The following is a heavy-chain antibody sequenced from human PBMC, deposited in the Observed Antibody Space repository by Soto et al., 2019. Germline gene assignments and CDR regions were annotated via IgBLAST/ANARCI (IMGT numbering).Heavy chain of an antibody. CDR2: IYHSGST. D-gene: IGHD3-3*01. CDR3: SXGGNYRFRSGYYSHYYHGMDV. J-gene: IGHJ6*02. V-gene: IGHV4-30-2*01. Sequence: SETLSLTCAVSGDSISSGGYSWSWIRQPPGKGLEWIGYIYHSGSTYYNPSLKSRVTISVDRSKNQFSLKLSSVTAADTAVYNSSXGGNYRFRSGYYSHYYHGMDVWGQGTTVTVSS. CDR1: GDSISSGGYS.